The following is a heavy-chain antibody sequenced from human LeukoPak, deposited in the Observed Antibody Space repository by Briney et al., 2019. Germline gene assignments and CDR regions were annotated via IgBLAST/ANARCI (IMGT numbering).Heavy chain of an antibody. J-gene: IGHJ4*02. V-gene: IGHV3-7*04. Sequence: PGGSLRLSCAASGFTFSSYAMHWVRQAPGKGLEWVANIKQDGSEKQYVDSVKGRFAISRDNAENSLYLQMNSLKAEDTAVYYCGRFTRSGDSVYWGQGTLVTVSS. CDR3: GRFTRSGDSVY. CDR2: IKQDGSEK. CDR1: GFTFSSYA. D-gene: IGHD7-27*01.